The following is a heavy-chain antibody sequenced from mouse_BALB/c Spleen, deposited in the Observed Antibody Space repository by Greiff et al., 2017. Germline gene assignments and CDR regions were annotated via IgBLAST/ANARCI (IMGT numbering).Heavy chain of an antibody. CDR1: GYTFTDYA. D-gene: IGHD1-1*01. CDR2: ISTYYGDA. V-gene: IGHV1S137*01. J-gene: IGHJ3*01. Sequence: VQLQQSGAELVRPGVSVKISCKGSGYTFTDYAMHWVKQSHAKSLEWIGVISTYYGDASYTQKFKGKATMTVDKSSSTAYMELARLTSEDSAIYYCARAGRKYYGSSGFADWGQGTLVTVSA. CDR3: ARAGRKYYGSSGFAD.